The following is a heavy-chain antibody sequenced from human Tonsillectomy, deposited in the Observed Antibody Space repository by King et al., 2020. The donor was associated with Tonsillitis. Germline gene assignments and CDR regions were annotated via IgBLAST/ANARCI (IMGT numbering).Heavy chain of an antibody. CDR1: GFTFDDYA. CDR3: AKDPNSGYDLPSAFDY. CDR2: IIWNSGSI. V-gene: IGHV3-9*01. D-gene: IGHD5-12*01. Sequence: VQLVESGGGLVQPGRSLRLSCAASGFTFDDYAMHWVRQAPGKGLEWVSGIIWNSGSIGYADSVKGRFTISRDNAKNSLYLQMNSLRAEDTALYYCAKDPNSGYDLPSAFDYWGQGTLVTVSS. J-gene: IGHJ4*02.